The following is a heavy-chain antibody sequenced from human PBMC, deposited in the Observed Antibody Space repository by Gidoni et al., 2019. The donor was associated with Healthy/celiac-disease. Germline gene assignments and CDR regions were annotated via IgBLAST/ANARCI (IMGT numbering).Heavy chain of an antibody. CDR2: ISYDGSNK. J-gene: IGHJ6*02. D-gene: IGHD2-2*03. CDR1: GFTFSSYG. Sequence: QVQLVESGGGVVQPGRSLRLPCAASGFTFSSYGMHWVRQAPGKGLEWVAVISYDGSNKYYADSVKGRFTISRDNSKNTLYLQMNSLRAEDTAVYYCAKDGYCSSTSCLVYYYYYGMDVWGQGTTVTVSS. CDR3: AKDGYCSSTSCLVYYYYYGMDV. V-gene: IGHV3-30*18.